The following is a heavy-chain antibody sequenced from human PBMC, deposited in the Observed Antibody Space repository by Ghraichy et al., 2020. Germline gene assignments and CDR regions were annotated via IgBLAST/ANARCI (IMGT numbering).Heavy chain of an antibody. CDR1: GFTFSTYA. CDR2: IWYDGRKE. J-gene: IGHJ4*02. Sequence: SCAASGFTFSTYAMHWVRQAPGKGLEWVAIIWYDGRKEYYADSVKGRFTISRDNYKNTLYLQMNSLRAEDTAVYYCARRGYDNFGYYVDFWGQGTLVTVSS. D-gene: IGHD3-22*01. V-gene: IGHV3-33*08. CDR3: ARRGYDNFGYYVDF.